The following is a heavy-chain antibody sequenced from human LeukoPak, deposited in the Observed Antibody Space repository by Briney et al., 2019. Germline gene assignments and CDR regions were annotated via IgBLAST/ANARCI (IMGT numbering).Heavy chain of an antibody. CDR1: GFTFSSYG. CDR2: ISYDGSNK. CDR3: AKDGGHCSGGSCYRFDY. Sequence: GGSLRLSCAASGFTFSSYGMHWVRQAPGKGLEWVAVISYDGSNKYYADSVKGRFTISRDNSKNTLYLQVNSLRAVDTAVYYCAKDGGHCSGGSCYRFDYWGQGTLVTVSS. V-gene: IGHV3-30*18. J-gene: IGHJ4*02. D-gene: IGHD2-15*01.